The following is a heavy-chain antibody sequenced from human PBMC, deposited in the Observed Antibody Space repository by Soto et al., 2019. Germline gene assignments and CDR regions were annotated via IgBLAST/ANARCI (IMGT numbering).Heavy chain of an antibody. J-gene: IGHJ5*02. V-gene: IGHV3-23*01. CDR3: AKIEMGWFAH. CDR2: ISGSGGHT. Sequence: GGSLRLSCTGSGFSFFSYAMSWVRQAPGKGLEWVSTISGSGGHTYYADSVKGRFVVSRDNDKNTVYLHMSSLTGEDTAVYFCAKIEMGWFAHWGQGTQVTVS. D-gene: IGHD2-8*01. CDR1: GFSFFSYA.